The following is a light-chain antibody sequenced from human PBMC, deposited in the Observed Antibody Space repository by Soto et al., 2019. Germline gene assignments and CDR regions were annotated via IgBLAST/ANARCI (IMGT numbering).Light chain of an antibody. J-gene: IGKJ5*01. CDR3: QQGGNWPLT. V-gene: IGKV3-11*01. CDR2: DAS. CDR1: QSVSSH. Sequence: EIVLTQSPATQSLSPGERATVSCRASQSVSSHLAWYQQKRGQAPRLLIYDASSRASGIPARFSGSGSGTDFTLTISSLEPEDFAVYYCQQGGNWPLTFGQGTRLEIK.